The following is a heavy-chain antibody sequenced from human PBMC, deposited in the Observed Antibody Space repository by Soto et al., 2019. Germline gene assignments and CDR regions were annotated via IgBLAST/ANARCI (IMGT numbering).Heavy chain of an antibody. CDR1: GYTFTSYD. Sequence: QVQLVQSGAEVKKPGASVKVSCKASGYTFTSYDINWVRQATGQGFEWMGWMNPKSGNTGYVQKFQGRVTMTRDTTMTTAYMERRSVRSKDTSDDYRARGGREARYDKSPWGQGSLVTVCS. V-gene: IGHV1-8*01. CDR3: ARGGREARYDKSP. D-gene: IGHD3-16*01. J-gene: IGHJ5*02. CDR2: MNPKSGNT.